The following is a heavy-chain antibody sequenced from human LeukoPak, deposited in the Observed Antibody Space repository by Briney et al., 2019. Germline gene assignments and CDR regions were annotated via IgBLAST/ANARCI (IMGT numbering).Heavy chain of an antibody. V-gene: IGHV3-30*18. CDR1: GFTFSSYG. CDR2: ISYDGSNK. J-gene: IGHJ4*02. D-gene: IGHD2-2*01. CDR3: AKDLSFLGGSTGCYSH. Sequence: GRSLRLSCAASGFTFSSYGMHWVRQAPGKGLEWVAVISYDGSNKYYADSVKGRFTISRDNSKNTLYLQMNSLRAEDTAVYYCAKDLSFLGGSTGCYSHWGQGTLVTVSS.